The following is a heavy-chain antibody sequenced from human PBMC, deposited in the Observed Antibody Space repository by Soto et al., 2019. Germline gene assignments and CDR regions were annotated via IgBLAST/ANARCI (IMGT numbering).Heavy chain of an antibody. CDR3: AKAYRSGILAPIDY. CDR2: VSGTGGNT. V-gene: IGHV3-23*01. J-gene: IGHJ4*02. Sequence: PGGSLRLSCTASGFTFNSYAMSWVRQAPGKGLEWVSTVSGTGGNTYYADSVKGRFTISRDNSKNTLYLQMNSLRAEDTAVYYCAKAYRSGILAPIDYWGQGTLVTLSS. D-gene: IGHD3-10*01. CDR1: GFTFNSYA.